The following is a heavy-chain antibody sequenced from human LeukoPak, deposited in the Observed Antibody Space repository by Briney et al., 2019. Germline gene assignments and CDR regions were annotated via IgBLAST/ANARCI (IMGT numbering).Heavy chain of an antibody. CDR1: GFTFTYYA. CDR3: ATELRVATASPFDY. Sequence: GGSLRLSCAASGFTFTYYAIHWVRQASGKGLEWVAFIRYDGTNKNYADSVKGRFTISRDNSKNTLYLQMNSLRAEDTAVYYCATELRVATASPFDYWGQGTLVTVSS. V-gene: IGHV3-30*02. CDR2: IRYDGTNK. D-gene: IGHD5-12*01. J-gene: IGHJ4*02.